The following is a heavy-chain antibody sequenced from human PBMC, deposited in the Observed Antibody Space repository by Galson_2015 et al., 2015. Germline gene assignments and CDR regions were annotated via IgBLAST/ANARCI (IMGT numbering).Heavy chain of an antibody. Sequence: TLSLTCTVSGGSISSGGYYWSWIRQHPGKGLEWIGYIYYSGSTYYNPSLKSRVTISVDTSKNQFSLKLSSVTAADTAVYYCASRHCSSTSCYTPSWFDPWGQGTLVTVSS. J-gene: IGHJ5*02. D-gene: IGHD2-2*02. V-gene: IGHV4-31*03. CDR3: ASRHCSSTSCYTPSWFDP. CDR1: GGSISSGGYY. CDR2: IYYSGST.